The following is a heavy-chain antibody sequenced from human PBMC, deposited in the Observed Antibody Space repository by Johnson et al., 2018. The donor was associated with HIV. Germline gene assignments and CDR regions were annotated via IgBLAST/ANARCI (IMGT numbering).Heavy chain of an antibody. V-gene: IGHV3-64*01. Sequence: EVQLVESGGGVVRPGRSLRLSCAASGFIFSRHSIHWVRQAPGKGLEYVSAISSNGGSTYYANSVKGRFTISRDNSKNTLYLQMNSLRAEDPAVYYCAKHYYDSSDYPLPFDIWGQGTMVTVSS. D-gene: IGHD3-22*01. CDR1: GFIFSRHS. CDR2: ISSNGGST. J-gene: IGHJ3*02. CDR3: AKHYYDSSDYPLPFDI.